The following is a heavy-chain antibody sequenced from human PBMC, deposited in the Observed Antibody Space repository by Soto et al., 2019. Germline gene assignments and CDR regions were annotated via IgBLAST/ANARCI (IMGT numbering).Heavy chain of an antibody. CDR3: AVVAVPAAIRGYYYGMDV. V-gene: IGHV1-8*01. CDR1: GYTFTSYY. D-gene: IGHD2-2*02. Sequence: ASVNVSCKSSGYTFTSYYMNWGRGATGQGLEWMGWMNPNSGNTGYAQKFQGRVTMTRNTSISTAYMELSSLRSEDTAVYYCAVVAVPAAIRGYYYGMDVWGQGTTVTVSS. CDR2: MNPNSGNT. J-gene: IGHJ6*02.